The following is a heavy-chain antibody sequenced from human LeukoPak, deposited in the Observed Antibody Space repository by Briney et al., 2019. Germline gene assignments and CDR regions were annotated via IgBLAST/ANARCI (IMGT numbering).Heavy chain of an antibody. D-gene: IGHD6-19*01. J-gene: IGHJ4*02. Sequence: PGGSLRLSCAASGLTFNRNAISWVRHAPRKGLEWVSTIGGSGDKTFYADSVKGRFTISRDNSKNMLHLQMSSLTGEDTALYYCVRRGDASSGWGDHDYWGQGALVTVSS. CDR2: IGGSGDKT. CDR3: VRRGDASSGWGDHDY. V-gene: IGHV3-23*01. CDR1: GLTFNRNA.